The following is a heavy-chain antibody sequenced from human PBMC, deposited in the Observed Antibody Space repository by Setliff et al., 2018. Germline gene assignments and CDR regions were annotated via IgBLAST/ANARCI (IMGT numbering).Heavy chain of an antibody. V-gene: IGHV4-38-2*02. J-gene: IGHJ6*03. Sequence: SETLSLTCAVSGYSINSGYYWGWIRQSPGKGLEWIGSIYRDGNTYYNPSLRSLVTISVDTSKNQFSLNLSSVTAADTAVYYCARDGYGDDWNTFVDVYYYYMDVWGKGTTVTVSS. D-gene: IGHD5-18*01. CDR2: IYRDGNT. CDR1: GYSINSGYY. CDR3: ARDGYGDDWNTFVDVYYYYMDV.